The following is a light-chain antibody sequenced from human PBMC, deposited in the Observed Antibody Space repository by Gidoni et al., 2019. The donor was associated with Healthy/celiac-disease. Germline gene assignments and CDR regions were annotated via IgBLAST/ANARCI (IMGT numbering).Light chain of an antibody. J-gene: IGKJ4*01. CDR2: DAS. Sequence: IQMNHSPSSLSASGGNRVTITCQASQDISNYLNWYQQKPGKAPKLLIYDASNLETGVTARFSGSGYGTDFTFTISSRQTEDVATYYCQQYDNRPLTFXGXTKVEIK. V-gene: IGKV1-33*01. CDR3: QQYDNRPLT. CDR1: QDISNY.